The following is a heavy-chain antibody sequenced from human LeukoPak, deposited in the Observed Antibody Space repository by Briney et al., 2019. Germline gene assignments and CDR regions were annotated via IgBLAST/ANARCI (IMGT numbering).Heavy chain of an antibody. Sequence: SETLSLTCTVSGGSISSYYWSWIRQPPGKGLEWIGYVYYSGSTNYNPSLKSRVTISVDTSMDQFFLNLNSVTAADPAVYYCVRGGTNWFDPWGQGTLVTVSS. CDR3: VRGGTNWFDP. J-gene: IGHJ5*02. D-gene: IGHD2-15*01. CDR2: VYYSGST. V-gene: IGHV4-59*08. CDR1: GGSISSYY.